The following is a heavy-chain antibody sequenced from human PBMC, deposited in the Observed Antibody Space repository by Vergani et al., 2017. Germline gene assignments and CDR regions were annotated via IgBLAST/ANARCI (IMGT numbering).Heavy chain of an antibody. Sequence: QVQLVQSGAEVKKPGSSVKVSCKASGGTFSSYAISWVRQAPGQGLEWMGGIIPIFGTANYAQKFQGRVTITADESTSTAYMELSSLRSEDTAVYYCAGWVVAATQGYYYYYMDVWGKGTTVTVSS. CDR1: GGTFSSYA. V-gene: IGHV1-69*01. J-gene: IGHJ6*03. CDR2: IIPIFGTA. CDR3: AGWVVAATQGYYYYYMDV. D-gene: IGHD2-15*01.